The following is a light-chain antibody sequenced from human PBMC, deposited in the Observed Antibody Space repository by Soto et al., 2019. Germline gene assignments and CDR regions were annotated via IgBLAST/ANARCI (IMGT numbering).Light chain of an antibody. CDR1: SSDVGGYNY. V-gene: IGLV2-14*01. CDR3: SSYTRSSTSSV. Sequence: QSALTQPASVSGSPGQPITISCTVASSDVGGYNYVSWYQQHPGNAPKLMIYEVSNRPSRLSTRFSGSKSGTTASLTISGLQAEDEADYYCSSYTRSSTSSVFGTGTKVTVL. J-gene: IGLJ1*01. CDR2: EVS.